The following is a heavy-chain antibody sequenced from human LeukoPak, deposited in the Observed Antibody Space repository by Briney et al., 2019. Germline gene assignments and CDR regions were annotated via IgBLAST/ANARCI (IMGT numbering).Heavy chain of an antibody. CDR3: ATEPRFLRFLDP. J-gene: IGHJ5*02. CDR2: IIPIFGTA. V-gene: IGHV1-69*06. D-gene: IGHD3-3*01. Sequence: SVKVSCKASGGTFSSYAISWVRQAPGQGLEWMGGIIPIFGTANYAQKFQGRVTITADKSTSTAYMELSSLRSEDTAVYYCATEPRFLRFLDPWGQGTLVTVSS. CDR1: GGTFSSYA.